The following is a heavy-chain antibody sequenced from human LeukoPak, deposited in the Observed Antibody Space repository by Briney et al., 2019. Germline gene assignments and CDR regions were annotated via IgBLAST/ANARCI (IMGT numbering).Heavy chain of an antibody. CDR3: TTDRHIVVLTGYLDAFDI. CDR2: IYSGGST. D-gene: IGHD2-21*02. CDR1: GFTVSNNY. J-gene: IGHJ3*02. V-gene: IGHV3-53*01. Sequence: GGSLRLSCAASGFTVSNNYMSWVRQAPGKGLEWVSIIYSGGSTYYADSVKGRFTISRDNSKNTLHLQMKSLRADDTAVYYCTTDRHIVVLTGYLDAFDIWGQGTMVTVSS.